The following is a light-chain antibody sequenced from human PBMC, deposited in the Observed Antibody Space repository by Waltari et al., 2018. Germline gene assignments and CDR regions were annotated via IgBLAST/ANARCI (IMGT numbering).Light chain of an antibody. Sequence: EIVMTQSPVTMSVSPGEGVTLTCTASAGVGTDVAWYRHKPGQPPRLLIYFGSTRATGVPARISGSGSGTDFSLTISSLESEDFAFYYCQQSRQWPRRTFGQGTKLE. CDR3: QQSRQWPRRT. CDR1: AGVGTD. V-gene: IGKV3D-15*01. CDR2: FGS. J-gene: IGKJ2*01.